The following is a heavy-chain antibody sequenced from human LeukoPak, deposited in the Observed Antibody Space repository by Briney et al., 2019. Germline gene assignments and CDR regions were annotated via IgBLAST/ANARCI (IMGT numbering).Heavy chain of an antibody. J-gene: IGHJ4*02. D-gene: IGHD3-9*01. Sequence: ASVKVSCKASGYTFTGYYMHWVRQAPGQGLEWMGWINPNSGGTNYAQKFQGRVTMTRDTSISTAYMELSRLRSDDTAVYYCARLVGMDDILTGYSQDYWGQGTLVTVSS. V-gene: IGHV1-2*02. CDR1: GYTFTGYY. CDR3: ARLVGMDDILTGYSQDY. CDR2: INPNSGGT.